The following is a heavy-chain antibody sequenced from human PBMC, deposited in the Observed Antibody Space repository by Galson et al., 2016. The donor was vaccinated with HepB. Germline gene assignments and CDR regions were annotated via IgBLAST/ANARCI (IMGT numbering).Heavy chain of an antibody. CDR2: IYPADSDI. J-gene: IGHJ4*02. CDR3: ARGWGFRHDTWQY. Sequence: QSGAEVKKPGESLKISCKGSGFSFTSYWIAWVRQMPGKGLEWMGIIYPADSDIRYSPSFQGQVTISADKSISTAYLQWSSLKASDTAMYYCARGWGFRHDTWQYWGQGTLVTVSS. V-gene: IGHV5-51*01. D-gene: IGHD7-27*01. CDR1: GFSFTSYW.